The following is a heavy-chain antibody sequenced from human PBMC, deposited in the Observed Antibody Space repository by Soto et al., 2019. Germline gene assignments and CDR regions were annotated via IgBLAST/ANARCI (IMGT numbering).Heavy chain of an antibody. CDR3: ARDPSLTYCGGDCYPGWFDP. Sequence: QVQLVESGGGVVQPGRSLRLSCAASGFTFSSYGMHWVRQAPGKGLEWVAVIWYDGSNKYYADSVKGRFTISRDNYKNTLYLQMNSLRAEDTAVYYCARDPSLTYCGGDCYPGWFDPWGQGTLVTVSS. V-gene: IGHV3-33*01. D-gene: IGHD2-21*02. CDR2: IWYDGSNK. CDR1: GFTFSSYG. J-gene: IGHJ5*02.